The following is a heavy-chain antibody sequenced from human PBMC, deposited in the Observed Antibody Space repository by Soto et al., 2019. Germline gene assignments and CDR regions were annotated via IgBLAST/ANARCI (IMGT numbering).Heavy chain of an antibody. J-gene: IGHJ4*02. Sequence: GSLRLSCAASGFTFSSYAMNWVRQAPGKGLEWVSTISGSGGSTYYADSVKGRFTISRDNSKNTLYLQMSNLRAEDTAVYSCAKDRVAYCGGDCYPRFLEYWGQGTLVTVSS. CDR2: ISGSGGST. D-gene: IGHD2-21*02. CDR3: AKDRVAYCGGDCYPRFLEY. V-gene: IGHV3-23*01. CDR1: GFTFSSYA.